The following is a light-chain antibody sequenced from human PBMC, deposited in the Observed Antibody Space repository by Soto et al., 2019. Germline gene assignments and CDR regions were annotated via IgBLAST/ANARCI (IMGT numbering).Light chain of an antibody. CDR3: QQYGSSPWT. CDR1: QSVSSSY. V-gene: IGKV3-20*01. J-gene: IGKJ1*01. CDR2: GAS. Sequence: EIVLTQSPCTLSLSAGERATLSWGASQSVSSSYLAWYQQKNGQAPRLVIYGASSRATGIPDRFSGSGYGTDFTLTISRLEPEDFAVYYCQQYGSSPWTFGQGTKVDIK.